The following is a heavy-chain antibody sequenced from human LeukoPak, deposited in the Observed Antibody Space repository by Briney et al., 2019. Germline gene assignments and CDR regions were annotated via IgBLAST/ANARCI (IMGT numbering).Heavy chain of an antibody. CDR2: INWNGVST. CDR3: ARDLNRRVFTDY. CDR1: GFTFDDYG. J-gene: IGHJ4*02. Sequence: TGGSLRLSCAASGFTFDDYGMSWVRQAPGKGLEWVSGINWNGVSTGYADSVKGRFTISRDNAKNSLYLQMNSLRAEDTAVYYCARDLNRRVFTDYWGQGTLVTVSS. V-gene: IGHV3-20*04.